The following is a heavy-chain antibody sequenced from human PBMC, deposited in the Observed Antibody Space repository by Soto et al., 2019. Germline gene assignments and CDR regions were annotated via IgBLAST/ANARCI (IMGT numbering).Heavy chain of an antibody. J-gene: IGHJ4*02. Sequence: QVQLVESGGGVVQPGRSLRLSCAASGFTFSSYAMHWVRQAPGKGLEWVAVISYDGSNKYYADSVKGRFTISRDNSKNTLYLQMNSLRAEDTAVYYCARVSYCGGDCYHGGFGDYWGQGTLVTVSS. CDR2: ISYDGSNK. D-gene: IGHD2-21*02. CDR3: ARVSYCGGDCYHGGFGDY. CDR1: GFTFSSYA. V-gene: IGHV3-30-3*01.